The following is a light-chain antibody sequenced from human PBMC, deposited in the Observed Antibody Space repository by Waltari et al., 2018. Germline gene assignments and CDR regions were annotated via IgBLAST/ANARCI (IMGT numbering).Light chain of an antibody. Sequence: QAGPTQPASVSGSPGQSITISCTGTSNNVGSYNLVSWYQQHPGKPPKLIIYEGSKRPSGVSNGFSGSKSDNTASLTLSGLQPDDEADYYCCSNVGTSAFFGGGTKLTVL. CDR3: CSNVGTSAF. CDR1: SNNVGSYNL. CDR2: EGS. V-gene: IGLV2-23*03. J-gene: IGLJ2*01.